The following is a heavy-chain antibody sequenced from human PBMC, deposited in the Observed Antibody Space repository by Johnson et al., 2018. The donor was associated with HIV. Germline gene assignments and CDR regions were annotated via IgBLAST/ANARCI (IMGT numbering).Heavy chain of an antibody. V-gene: IGHV3-74*01. D-gene: IGHD6-13*01. CDR3: AKDRKGSSSWLRSGVAFDI. J-gene: IGHJ3*02. CDR1: GFTFSSYW. Sequence: EVQLVESGGGLVQPGGSLRLSCAASGFTFSSYWMHWVRQAPGKGLLWVSRIKSKTDGGTTHYADSVKGRSTISRDNSKNTLYLQMNSLRAEDTAVYYCAKDRKGSSSWLRSGVAFDIWGQGTMVTVSS. CDR2: IKSKTDGGTT.